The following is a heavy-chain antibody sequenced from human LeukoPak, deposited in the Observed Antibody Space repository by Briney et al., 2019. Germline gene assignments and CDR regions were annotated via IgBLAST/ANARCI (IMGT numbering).Heavy chain of an antibody. CDR2: ISGSGGST. D-gene: IGHD2-15*01. CDR3: AKRAAICSGGSCYSGYFDY. V-gene: IGHV3-23*01. J-gene: IGHJ4*02. Sequence: GGSLRLSCAASGFTFSSYAMSWVRQAPGQGLEWVSAISGSGGSTYYADSVKGRFTISRDNYKNTLYLQMNSLRAEDTAVYYCAKRAAICSGGSCYSGYFDYWGQGTLVTVSS. CDR1: GFTFSSYA.